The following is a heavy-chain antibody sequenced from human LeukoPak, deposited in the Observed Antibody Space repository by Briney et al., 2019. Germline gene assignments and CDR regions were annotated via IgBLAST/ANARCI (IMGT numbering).Heavy chain of an antibody. CDR1: GFTPSSYS. Sequence: PGGSLRLSCAASGFTPSSYSMSWVRQAPGKGLEWVANIKQDGGKKYYVDSVKGRFTISRDNSKDTLFLQMSSLRADDTAVYYCARGRGVRGVISDYWGQGTLVTVSS. J-gene: IGHJ4*02. CDR2: IKQDGGKK. V-gene: IGHV3-7*01. D-gene: IGHD3-10*01. CDR3: ARGRGVRGVISDY.